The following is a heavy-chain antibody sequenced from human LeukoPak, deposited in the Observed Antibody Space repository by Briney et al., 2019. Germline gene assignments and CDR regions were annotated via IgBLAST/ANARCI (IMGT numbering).Heavy chain of an antibody. Sequence: SETLSLTCAVYGGSFSGHYWSWIRQPPGKGLEWIGEINHSGSTNYNPSLKSRVTISVDTSKNQFSLKLSSVTAADTAVYYCARSGVAGFDYWGQGTLVTVSS. CDR2: INHSGST. J-gene: IGHJ4*02. V-gene: IGHV4-34*01. D-gene: IGHD6-19*01. CDR1: GGSFSGHY. CDR3: ARSGVAGFDY.